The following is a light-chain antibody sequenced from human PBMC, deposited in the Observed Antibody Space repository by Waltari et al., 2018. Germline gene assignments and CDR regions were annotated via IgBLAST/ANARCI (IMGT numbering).Light chain of an antibody. CDR2: GAS. V-gene: IGKV3-15*01. CDR3: RQYNSWPPTAT. CDR1: QPVFTN. Sequence: IVMTQSPATLSVSPGERATLSCRASQPVFTNLAWYQQKPGQAPRLLIYGASTRATDIPARFSGSGSGTEFTLTISSMESEDFAIYYCRQYNSWPPTATFGQGTKVEIK. J-gene: IGKJ1*01.